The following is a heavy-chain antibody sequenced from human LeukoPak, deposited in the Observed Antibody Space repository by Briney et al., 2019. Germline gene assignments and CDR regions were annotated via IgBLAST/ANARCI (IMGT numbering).Heavy chain of an antibody. J-gene: IGHJ4*02. CDR1: GGSISSGSYY. V-gene: IGHV4-61*02. CDR3: AREARYDFWSGYPDY. Sequence: KPSETLSLTCTVSGGSISSGSYYWSWIRQPAGKGLEWIGRIYTSGSTNYNPSLKSRVTISVDTSKNQFSLKLSSVTAADTAVYYCAREARYDFWSGYPDYWDQGTLVTVSS. D-gene: IGHD3-3*01. CDR2: IYTSGST.